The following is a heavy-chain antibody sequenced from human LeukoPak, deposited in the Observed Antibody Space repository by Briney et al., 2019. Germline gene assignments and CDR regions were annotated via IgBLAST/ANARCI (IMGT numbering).Heavy chain of an antibody. CDR1: GFTFSSYA. D-gene: IGHD2-2*01. J-gene: IGHJ4*02. CDR3: AKDRYCSSTRCYGDFDY. CDR2: ISGSGDSA. Sequence: GGSLRLSCEASGFTFSSYAMSWVRQAPGKGLEWVSVISGSGDSAFYADSMKGQLTISRDNSKNTLYLQMNSLRAEDTAVYYCAKDRYCSSTRCYGDFDYWGQGTLVTVSS. V-gene: IGHV3-23*01.